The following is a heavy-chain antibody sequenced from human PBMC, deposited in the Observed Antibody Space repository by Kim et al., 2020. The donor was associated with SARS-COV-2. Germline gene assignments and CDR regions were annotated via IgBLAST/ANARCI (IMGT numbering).Heavy chain of an antibody. Sequence: SETLSLTCAVYGGSFSGYYWSWIRQPPGKGLEWIGEINHSGSTNYNPSLKSRVTISVDTSKNQFSLKLSSVTAADTAVYYCARTFYYDFWSGPSEGYYGMDVWGQGTTVTVSS. CDR1: GGSFSGYY. J-gene: IGHJ6*02. CDR2: INHSGST. V-gene: IGHV4-34*01. D-gene: IGHD3-3*01. CDR3: ARTFYYDFWSGPSEGYYGMDV.